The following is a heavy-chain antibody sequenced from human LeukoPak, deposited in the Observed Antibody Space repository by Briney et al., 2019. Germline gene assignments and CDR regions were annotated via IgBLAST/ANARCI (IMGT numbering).Heavy chain of an antibody. D-gene: IGHD2-8*02. CDR1: GYTFTTYD. CDR3: ARNPYGTGHFDP. Sequence: ASVKVSCKASGYTFTTYDINWVRQATGRGPEWMGWMSPNNGHTGYAQKFQGRVTMTRDTSINTAYMELSSLTSEDTAVYYCARNPYGTGHFDPWGQGSLVTVSS. V-gene: IGHV1-8*01. J-gene: IGHJ5*02. CDR2: MSPNNGHT.